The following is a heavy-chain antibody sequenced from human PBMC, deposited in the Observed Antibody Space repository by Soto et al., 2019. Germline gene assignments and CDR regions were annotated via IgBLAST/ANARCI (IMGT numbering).Heavy chain of an antibody. Sequence: PGGSLRLSCAASGFTVRSNYMSWVRQAPGKGLEWVSVIYTDGSTFYADSVKGRFTISRDISKNTLFLQMNSLRAEDTAVYYCASSTRSDDFDYWGQGTLVTVSS. CDR2: IYTDGST. D-gene: IGHD1-26*01. CDR1: GFTVRSNY. V-gene: IGHV3-66*01. J-gene: IGHJ4*02. CDR3: ASSTRSDDFDY.